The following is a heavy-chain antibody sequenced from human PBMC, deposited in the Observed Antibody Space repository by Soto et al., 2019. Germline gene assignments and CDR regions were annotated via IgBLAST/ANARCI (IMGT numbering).Heavy chain of an antibody. J-gene: IGHJ6*02. V-gene: IGHV1-2*02. Sequence: QVQLVQSGAEVKEPGDSVRVSCEASGYTFTAYYIHWVRQAPGQGLEWMGWINPKFGDTTYAQDFQGRVSMTRDMSISTVYMELSSLTSGDTAIYYCARNMDYYYGRGSGNGHGVWGQGTTVTVFS. CDR1: GYTFTAYY. D-gene: IGHD3-10*02. CDR2: INPKFGDT. CDR3: ARNMDYYYGRGSGNGHGV.